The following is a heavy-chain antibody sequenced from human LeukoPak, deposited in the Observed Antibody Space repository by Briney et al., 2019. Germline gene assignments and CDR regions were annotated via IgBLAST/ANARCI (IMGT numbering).Heavy chain of an antibody. CDR2: IYTSGST. D-gene: IGHD3-10*01. CDR3: ARVGGSWSYYAESFDY. V-gene: IGHV4-4*07. J-gene: IGHJ4*02. CDR1: GGSISSYY. Sequence: SETLSLTCTVSGGSISSYYWSWIRQPAGKGLEWIGRIYTSGSTNYNPSLKSRVTMSVDTSKNQFSLKLSSVTAADTAVYYCARVGGSWSYYAESFDYWGQGTLVTVSS.